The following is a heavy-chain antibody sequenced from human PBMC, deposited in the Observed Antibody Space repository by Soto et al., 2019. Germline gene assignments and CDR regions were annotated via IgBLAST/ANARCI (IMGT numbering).Heavy chain of an antibody. V-gene: IGHV1-18*01. Sequence: QVQLVQSGAEVKKPGASVKVSCKTSGYTFTDANYGITWVRQAPGQGLEWLGWISVYYGNTMYAQKIQGRLTLTTDTSTSTAYLELSSLRSDDTAVYYCAREVGDDSSGLGFWGQGTQVTVSS. CDR2: ISVYYGNT. D-gene: IGHD3-22*01. CDR1: GYTFTDANYG. CDR3: AREVGDDSSGLGF. J-gene: IGHJ4*02.